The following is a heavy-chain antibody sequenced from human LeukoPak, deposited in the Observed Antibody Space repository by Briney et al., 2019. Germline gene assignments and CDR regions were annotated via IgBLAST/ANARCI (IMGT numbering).Heavy chain of an antibody. CDR2: ISWDGGST. CDR1: GFTFDDYT. Sequence: PGGSLRLSCAASGFTFDDYTMHWVRQAPGKGLEWVSLISWDGGSTYYADSVKGRFTISRDNSKNSLYLQMNSLRTEDTALYYCAKDSSSWDYRDVWGKGTTVTISS. V-gene: IGHV3-43*01. J-gene: IGHJ6*03. CDR3: AKDSSSWDYRDV. D-gene: IGHD6-13*01.